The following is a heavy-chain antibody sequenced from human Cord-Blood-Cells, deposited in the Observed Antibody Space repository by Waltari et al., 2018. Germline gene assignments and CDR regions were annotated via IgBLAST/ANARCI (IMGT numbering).Heavy chain of an antibody. CDR3: ARGPLRPAMYSSGWYDAFDI. V-gene: IGHV4-39*01. CDR1: GGSISSSSYS. CDR2: SYYSGST. Sequence: QLQLQESGPGLVKPSETLSLTCTVPGGSISSSSYSWGWFRQPPRKGPEWIGSSYYSGSTYYNPSLKSRVTISVDTSKNQFSLKLSSVTAADTAVYYCARGPLRPAMYSSGWYDAFDIWGQGTMVTVSS. J-gene: IGHJ3*02. D-gene: IGHD6-19*01.